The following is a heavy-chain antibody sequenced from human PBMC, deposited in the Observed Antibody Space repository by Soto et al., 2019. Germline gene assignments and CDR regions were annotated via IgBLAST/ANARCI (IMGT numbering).Heavy chain of an antibody. V-gene: IGHV3-23*01. D-gene: IGHD6-6*01. CDR1: GFTFSSYF. Sequence: PVGSLILSCVTSGFTFSSYFMSWVRQAPGKGLEWVSALTGTTDLTYYADSVKGRFTVSRDNSKNTLYLQMNNLRAEDTAVYYCAKGSASARPYYFDYWGQGTLVTVSS. J-gene: IGHJ4*02. CDR3: AKGSASARPYYFDY. CDR2: LTGTTDLT.